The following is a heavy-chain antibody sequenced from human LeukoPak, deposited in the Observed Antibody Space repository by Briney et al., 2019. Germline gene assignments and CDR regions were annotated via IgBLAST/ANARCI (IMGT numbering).Heavy chain of an antibody. Sequence: GGSLRLSCAASGFTFSSYSMNWVRQAPGKGLEWVSSISSSSSYIYYADSVKGRFTISGDNAKNSLYLQMNSLRAEDTAVYYCARDRGRGSSSKLDPWGQGTLVTVSS. CDR1: GFTFSSYS. D-gene: IGHD6-13*01. CDR2: ISSSSSYI. CDR3: ARDRGRGSSSKLDP. J-gene: IGHJ5*02. V-gene: IGHV3-21*01.